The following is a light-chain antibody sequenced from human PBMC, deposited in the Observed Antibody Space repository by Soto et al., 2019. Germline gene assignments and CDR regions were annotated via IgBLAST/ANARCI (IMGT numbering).Light chain of an antibody. J-gene: IGLJ2*01. CDR3: QSYDSIVSGSVV. CDR2: GNS. Sequence: QSVLTQPPSVSGAPGQRVTISCTGSSSNIGAGYDVHWYQQLPGTAPKLLIYGNSNRPSGVPDRFSGSKSGTSASLAITGLQAEDEADYYCQSYDSIVSGSVVFGGGTKLTVL. V-gene: IGLV1-40*01. CDR1: SSNIGAGYD.